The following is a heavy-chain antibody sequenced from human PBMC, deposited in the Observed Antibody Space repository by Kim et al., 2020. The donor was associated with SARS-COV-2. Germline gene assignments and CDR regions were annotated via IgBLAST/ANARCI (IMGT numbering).Heavy chain of an antibody. J-gene: IGHJ4*02. D-gene: IGHD3-10*01. Sequence: GGSLRLSCSASGFTFSSYAMHWVRQAPGKGLEYVSAISSNGGSTYYADSVKGRFTISRDNSKNTLYLQMSSLRAEDTAVYYCVKVGPMVRGVIITYFDYWGQGTLVTVS. CDR3: VKVGPMVRGVIITYFDY. CDR2: ISSNGGST. CDR1: GFTFSSYA. V-gene: IGHV3-64D*06.